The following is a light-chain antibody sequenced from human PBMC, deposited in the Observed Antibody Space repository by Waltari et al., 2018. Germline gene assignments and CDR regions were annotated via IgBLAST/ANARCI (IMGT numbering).Light chain of an antibody. CDR2: AAS. CDR3: QDSYSTLSFV. Sequence: DIQLAQSPSSLSASVGDTVTITCRASQSITTALNWYQQRPGQAPRLLIYAASSWPGGVQSRFSGSGSGTDFTLTINGLQPEDCATYYCQDSYSTLSFVFGPGTRVDVK. V-gene: IGKV1-39*01. CDR1: QSITTA. J-gene: IGKJ3*01.